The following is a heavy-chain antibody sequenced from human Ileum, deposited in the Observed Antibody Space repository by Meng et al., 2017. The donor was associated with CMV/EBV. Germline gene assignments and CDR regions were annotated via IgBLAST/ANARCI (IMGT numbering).Heavy chain of an antibody. D-gene: IGHD2-15*01. Sequence: GESLKISCAASGFTFSIYEMNWVRQAPGKGLEWVSYISSSGSSTYYPDSVKGRFTISRDNTMNSLDLQMNSLRAEDTGVYYCVRERGGYYSGTSCSRAFDYWGQGTLVTVSS. J-gene: IGHJ4*02. CDR2: ISSSGSST. V-gene: IGHV3-48*03. CDR3: VRERGGYYSGTSCSRAFDY. CDR1: GFTFSIYE.